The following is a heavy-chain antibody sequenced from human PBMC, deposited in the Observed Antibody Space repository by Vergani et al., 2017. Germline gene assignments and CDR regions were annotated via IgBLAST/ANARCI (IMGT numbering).Heavy chain of an antibody. D-gene: IGHD3-22*01. CDR2: INPNSGGT. Sequence: QVQLVQSGAEVKKPGASVKVSCKASGYTFTGYYMHWVRQAPGQGLEWMGWINPNSGGTNYAQKFQGRVTMTRDTSISTAYMELSRLRSDDTAVYYCARESGGYYYDSSGYPRGWFDPWGQGTLVTVSS. J-gene: IGHJ5*02. V-gene: IGHV1-2*02. CDR3: ARESGGYYYDSSGYPRGWFDP. CDR1: GYTFTGYY.